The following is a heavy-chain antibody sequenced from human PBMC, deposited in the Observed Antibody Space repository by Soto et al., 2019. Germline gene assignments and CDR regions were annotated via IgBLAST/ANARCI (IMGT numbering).Heavy chain of an antibody. CDR2: ISSSSSYI. Sequence: GGFLRLSCAASVFTFSGYSMNWVRQAPGKGLEWVSSISSSSSYIYYADSVKGRFTISRDNAKNSLYLQMNSLRAEDTAVYYCARGGTTVTTYLYYGMDVWGQGTTVTVSS. CDR3: ARGGTTVTTYLYYGMDV. J-gene: IGHJ6*02. CDR1: VFTFSGYS. V-gene: IGHV3-21*01. D-gene: IGHD4-17*01.